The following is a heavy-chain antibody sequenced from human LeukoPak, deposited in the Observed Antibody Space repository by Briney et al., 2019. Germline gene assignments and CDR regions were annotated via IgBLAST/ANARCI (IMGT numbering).Heavy chain of an antibody. V-gene: IGHV3-33*01. D-gene: IGHD2/OR15-2a*01. CDR1: GFIFSSYG. J-gene: IGHJ3*02. CDR2: IWYDGSDK. CDR3: AREIYDGFDI. Sequence: PGGSLRLSCAASGFIFSSYGMHWVRQAPGKGLEWVAVIWYDGSDKYYGDSVKGRFTISRDNSKNTLYLQMNSLRVEDTAVYYRAREIYDGFDIWGQGTMVTVSS.